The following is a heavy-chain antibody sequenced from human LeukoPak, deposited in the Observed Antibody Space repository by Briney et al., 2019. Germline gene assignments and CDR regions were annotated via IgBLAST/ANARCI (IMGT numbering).Heavy chain of an antibody. Sequence: GGSLRLSCAASGFTVSNNFMSWVRQAPGSGLEWVSGITGSGGSTYYADSVKGRFTVSRDNSKTTLYLQMNSLRAEDTAVYYCAKGNWGERLDWYFDLWGRGTLVTVSS. CDR2: ITGSGGST. D-gene: IGHD1-26*01. V-gene: IGHV3-23*01. CDR3: AKGNWGERLDWYFDL. J-gene: IGHJ2*01. CDR1: GFTVSNNF.